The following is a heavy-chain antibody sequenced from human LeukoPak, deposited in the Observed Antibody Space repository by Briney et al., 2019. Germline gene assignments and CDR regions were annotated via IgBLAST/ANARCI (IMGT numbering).Heavy chain of an antibody. D-gene: IGHD7-27*01. J-gene: IGHJ6*02. CDR2: IYSGGST. V-gene: IGHV3-53*01. Sequence: GGSLRLSREASGFTVSSNSKSWVRQAPGKGLEWVSVIYSGGSTYYADSVKGRFTISRDNSKNTLYLQMNSLRAEGTAVYYCARSGVYYYGMDVWGQGTTVTVSS. CDR1: GFTVSSNS. CDR3: ARSGVYYYGMDV.